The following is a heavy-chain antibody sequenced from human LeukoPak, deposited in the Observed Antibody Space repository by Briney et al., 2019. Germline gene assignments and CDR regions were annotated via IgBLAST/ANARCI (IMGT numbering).Heavy chain of an antibody. V-gene: IGHV3-11*01. D-gene: IGHD1-26*01. CDR3: AREVGATREDTLDY. CDR2: ISSSGSTI. Sequence: PGGSLRLSCAASGFTFSSYAMSWIRQAPGKGLEWVSYISSSGSTIYYADSVKGRFTISRDNAKNSLYLQMNSLRAEDTAVYYCAREVGATREDTLDYWGQGTLVTVSS. CDR1: GFTFSSYA. J-gene: IGHJ4*02.